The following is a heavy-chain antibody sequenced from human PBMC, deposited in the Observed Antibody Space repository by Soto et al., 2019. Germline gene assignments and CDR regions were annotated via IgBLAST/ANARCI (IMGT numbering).Heavy chain of an antibody. CDR2: ISGSGGST. Sequence: EVQLLESGGGLVQPGGSLRLSCAASGFTFSSYAMRWVRQAPVKGLEWVSAISGSGGSTYYADSVKGRFTISRDNTKNTMYLQRNSMRADYPAVYYCAIRGSGSYYDLGGQGSLGTVSS. D-gene: IGHD1-26*01. CDR1: GFTFSSYA. V-gene: IGHV3-23*01. J-gene: IGHJ4*02. CDR3: AIRGSGSYYDL.